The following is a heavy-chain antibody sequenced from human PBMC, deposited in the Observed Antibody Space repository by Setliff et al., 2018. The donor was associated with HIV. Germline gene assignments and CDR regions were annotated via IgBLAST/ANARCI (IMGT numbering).Heavy chain of an antibody. J-gene: IGHJ4*02. CDR2: INPSGGST. CDR1: GYAFTSYY. CDR3: ARDGGYSSPYYFHY. Sequence: ASVKVSCKTSGYAFTSYYMHWVRQAPGQGLEWMGVINPSGGSTNYAQKFQGRVTMTGDTSTSTVYMDLSSLRSEDTAVYHCARDGGYSSPYYFHYWGQGTLVTVSS. D-gene: IGHD5-18*01. V-gene: IGHV1-46*01.